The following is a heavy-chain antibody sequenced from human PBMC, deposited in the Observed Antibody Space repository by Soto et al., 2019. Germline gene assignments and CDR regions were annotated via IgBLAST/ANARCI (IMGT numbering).Heavy chain of an antibody. V-gene: IGHV1-69*13. D-gene: IGHD6-6*01. Sequence: ASVKVSCKASGGTFSSYAISWVRQAPGQGLEWMGGIIPIFGTANYAQKFQGRVTITADESTSTAYMELSSLRSEDTAVYYCAREDRPLIYPAFDYWGQGTLVTVS. J-gene: IGHJ4*02. CDR3: AREDRPLIYPAFDY. CDR1: GGTFSSYA. CDR2: IIPIFGTA.